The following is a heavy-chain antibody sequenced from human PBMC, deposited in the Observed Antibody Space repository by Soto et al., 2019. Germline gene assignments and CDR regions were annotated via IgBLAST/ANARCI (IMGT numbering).Heavy chain of an antibody. CDR3: ARQGRITFGGVIVIAPDAFDI. V-gene: IGHV4-39*01. D-gene: IGHD3-16*02. J-gene: IGHJ3*02. CDR1: GGSISSSSYY. Sequence: SETLSLTCTVSGGSISSSSYYWGWIRQPPGKGLEWIGSIYYSGSTYYNPSLKSRVTISVDTSKNQFSLKLSSVTAADTAVYYCARQGRITFGGVIVIAPDAFDIWGQGTMVTVSS. CDR2: IYYSGST.